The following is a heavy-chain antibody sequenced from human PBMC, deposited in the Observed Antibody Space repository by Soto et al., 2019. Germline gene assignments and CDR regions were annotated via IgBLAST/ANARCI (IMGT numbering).Heavy chain of an antibody. CDR2: MNPNSGNT. CDR1: GYSFINYD. CDR3: ARETGRSSSSAAY. J-gene: IGHJ4*02. D-gene: IGHD6-6*01. Sequence: GASVKVSCKASGYSFINYDINWVRQAPGRGLEWMGWMNPNSGNTGYAQKFQGRVTMTRDTSINTAYMELSSLTSDDTALYYCARETGRSSSSAAYWGPGTLVTVSS. V-gene: IGHV1-8*01.